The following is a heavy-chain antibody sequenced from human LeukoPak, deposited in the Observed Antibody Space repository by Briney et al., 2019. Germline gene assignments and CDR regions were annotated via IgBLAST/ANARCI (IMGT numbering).Heavy chain of an antibody. D-gene: IGHD2-15*01. Sequence: PGGSLRLSCAASGFTFSSYAMHWVRQAPGKGLEWVAVISYDGSNKYYADSVKGRFTISRDNSKNTLYLQMNSLRAEDTAVYYCAREDIVVVLGAPFYFDYWGQGTLVTVSS. CDR1: GFTFSSYA. V-gene: IGHV3-30-3*01. CDR2: ISYDGSNK. CDR3: AREDIVVVLGAPFYFDY. J-gene: IGHJ4*02.